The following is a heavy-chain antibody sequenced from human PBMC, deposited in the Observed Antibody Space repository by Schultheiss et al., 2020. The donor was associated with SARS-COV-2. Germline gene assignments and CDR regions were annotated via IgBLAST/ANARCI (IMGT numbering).Heavy chain of an antibody. J-gene: IGHJ5*02. CDR1: GFTFSSYA. V-gene: IGHV3-21*01. D-gene: IGHD6-13*01. Sequence: GGSLRLSCAASGFTFSSYAMNWVRQAPGKGLEWVSSISSSSSYIYYADSVKGRFTISRDNAKNSLYLQMNSLRAEDTAVYYCARDPSSSWYLDWFDPWGQGTLVTVSS. CDR3: ARDPSSSWYLDWFDP. CDR2: ISSSSSYI.